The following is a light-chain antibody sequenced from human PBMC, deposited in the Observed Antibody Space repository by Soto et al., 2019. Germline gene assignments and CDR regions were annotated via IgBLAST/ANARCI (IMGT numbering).Light chain of an antibody. Sequence: QSVLTQPPSASGTPGQRVTISCSGSSSNIGSNYVYWYQQLPGTAPKLLIYSNNQRPSGVPDRFSGSKSGTSASLAISGLQSEDEADYYCAAWDDSLNGVVXGGGTKXTVL. CDR1: SSNIGSNY. V-gene: IGLV1-44*01. CDR2: SNN. CDR3: AAWDDSLNGVV. J-gene: IGLJ2*01.